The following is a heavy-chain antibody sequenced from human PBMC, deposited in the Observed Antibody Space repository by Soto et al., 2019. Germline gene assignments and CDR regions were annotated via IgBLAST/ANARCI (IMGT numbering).Heavy chain of an antibody. CDR2: IIPIFGTA. CDR3: ASSPPPTVTMYPRYFDL. Sequence: QVQLVQSGAEVKKPGSSVKVSCKTSGGTFSSYAINWVRQAPGQGLEWMGGIIPIFGTANYAQKFQGRITITADNSTHTAYMELRILRSDVTAVYYCASSPPPTVTMYPRYFDLWGRGTLVTVSS. V-gene: IGHV1-69*14. CDR1: GGTFSSYA. J-gene: IGHJ2*01. D-gene: IGHD4-17*01.